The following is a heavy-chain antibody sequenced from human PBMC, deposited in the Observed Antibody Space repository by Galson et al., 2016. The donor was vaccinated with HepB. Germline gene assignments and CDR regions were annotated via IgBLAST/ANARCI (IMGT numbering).Heavy chain of an antibody. J-gene: IGHJ5*02. Sequence: PALVKPTQTLTLTCTFSGFSLSTTGVSVGWIRQPPGQAPEWLALIYWDEDKRYRPSLKTRLTITKDTSKNQVVLTMTNMDPGDTATYYCAHRRVVRGIDNLFDPWGQGTLVTVSS. CDR3: AHRRVVRGIDNLFDP. CDR2: IYWDEDK. D-gene: IGHD3-10*01. V-gene: IGHV2-5*02. CDR1: GFSLSTTGVS.